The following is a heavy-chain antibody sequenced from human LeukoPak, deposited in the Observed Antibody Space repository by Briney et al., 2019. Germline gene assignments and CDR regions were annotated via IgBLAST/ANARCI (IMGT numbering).Heavy chain of an antibody. V-gene: IGHV1-69*05. CDR2: IIPIFGTA. J-gene: IGHJ4*02. CDR1: GGTFSSYA. Sequence: GSSVKVSCKASGGTFSSYAISWVRQAPGQGLEWMGGIIPIFGTANYAQKFQGRVTITTDESTSTAYMELSSLRSEDTAVYYCVLRAAAGLSGFDYWGQGTLVTVSS. CDR3: VLRAAAGLSGFDY. D-gene: IGHD6-13*01.